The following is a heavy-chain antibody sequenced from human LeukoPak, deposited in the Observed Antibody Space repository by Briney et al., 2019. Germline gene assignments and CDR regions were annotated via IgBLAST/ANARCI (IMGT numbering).Heavy chain of an antibody. CDR3: ARVGPPRRDHYYPSSGDYLPVFEI. J-gene: IGHJ3*02. CDR1: GYTFTSYG. D-gene: IGHD3-22*01. CDR2: ISAYNGNT. V-gene: IGHV1-18*01. Sequence: ASVKVSCKASGYTFTSYGISWVRQAPGQGLEWMGWISAYNGNTNYAQKLQGRVTMTTDTSTSTAYMELRSLRSDDTAVYYCARVGPPRRDHYYPSSGDYLPVFEIWGHGTMVTVSS.